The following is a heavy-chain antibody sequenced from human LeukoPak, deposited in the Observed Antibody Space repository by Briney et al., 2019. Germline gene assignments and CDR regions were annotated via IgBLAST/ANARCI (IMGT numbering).Heavy chain of an antibody. CDR2: IKEDGSEN. Sequence: QPGGSLRLSCAASGFTLSRYWMTWVRQAPGKGLEWVANIKEDGSENYYVESVKGRFTISRDNAKNSLYLQLNSLRAEDTAVYFCARQRYSDYWGQGTLVTVSS. CDR1: GFTLSRYW. V-gene: IGHV3-7*01. CDR3: ARQRYSDY. D-gene: IGHD1-1*01. J-gene: IGHJ4*02.